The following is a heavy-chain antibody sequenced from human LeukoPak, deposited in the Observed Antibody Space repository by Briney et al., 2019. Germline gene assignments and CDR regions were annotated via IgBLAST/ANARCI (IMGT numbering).Heavy chain of an antibody. V-gene: IGHV1-2*06. CDR2: INSKSGDT. J-gene: IGHJ4*02. CDR3: ARGSDFDY. CDR1: GYTFTDYY. Sequence: ASVKVSCKASGYTFTDYYTHWVRQAPGQGLEWMGRINSKSGDTNYAQNFQGRVTMTRDTSINTAYMELSRLTFDDTAVYYCARGSDFDYCGQGTLVTVSS.